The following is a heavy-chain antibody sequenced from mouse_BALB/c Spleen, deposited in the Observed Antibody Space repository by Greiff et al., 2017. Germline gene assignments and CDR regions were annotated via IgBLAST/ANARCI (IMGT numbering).Heavy chain of an antibody. D-gene: IGHD1-1*01. Sequence: EVKLVESGGGLVQPGGSLKLSCAASGFTFSSYGMSWVRQTPDKRLELVATINSKGGSTYYPDSVKGRFTISRDNAKNTLYLQMSSLKSEDTAMYYCARAFTGAYWGQGTLVTVSA. CDR3: ARAFTGAY. CDR2: INSKGGST. CDR1: GFTFSSYG. V-gene: IGHV5-6-3*01. J-gene: IGHJ3*01.